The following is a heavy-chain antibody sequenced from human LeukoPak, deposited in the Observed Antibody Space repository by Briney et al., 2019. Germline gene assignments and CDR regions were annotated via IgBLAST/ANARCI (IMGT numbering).Heavy chain of an antibody. Sequence: GGSLSLSCAASGFTFSDYAMNWVRQAPGKGLEWVSAIIKSGTHIYYADSVKGRFTISRDNANNSLYLHMTGLRAEDTAVYYCARGRGGDNSNWFDPWGPGTLVTVSS. CDR3: ARGRGGDNSNWFDP. CDR2: IIKSGTHI. D-gene: IGHD4-23*01. J-gene: IGHJ5*02. V-gene: IGHV3-21*01. CDR1: GFTFSDYA.